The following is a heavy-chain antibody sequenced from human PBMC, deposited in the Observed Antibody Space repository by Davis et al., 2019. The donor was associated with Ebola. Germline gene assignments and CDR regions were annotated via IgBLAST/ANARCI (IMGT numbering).Heavy chain of an antibody. Sequence: GESLKISCAASGFTFSNYWMNWVRQAPGKGLEWVANISPDGSNKRYVDSVMGRFIASRDNPKNSFYLQMNSLRAEDTAVYYCVRDYGRGWSSFYYYMDVWGKGTTVTVSS. J-gene: IGHJ6*03. CDR3: VRDYGRGWSSFYYYMDV. CDR2: ISPDGSNK. CDR1: GFTFSNYW. V-gene: IGHV3-7*01. D-gene: IGHD3-10*01.